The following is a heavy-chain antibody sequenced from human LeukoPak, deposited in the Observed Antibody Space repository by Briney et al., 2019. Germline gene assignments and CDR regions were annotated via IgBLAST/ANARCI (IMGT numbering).Heavy chain of an antibody. J-gene: IGHJ4*02. Sequence: GGALRLSCAGSGFTFSSYWMLWVRQAPGKGLVWVSRINTDGSRTSYADSVQGRFTISRDNAKNTLYLQMNSLRPEDTAVYYCARVSPGRSSYDYWGQGTLVTVSS. CDR3: ARVSPGRSSYDY. CDR2: INTDGSRT. V-gene: IGHV3-74*01. CDR1: GFTFSSYW. D-gene: IGHD1-26*01.